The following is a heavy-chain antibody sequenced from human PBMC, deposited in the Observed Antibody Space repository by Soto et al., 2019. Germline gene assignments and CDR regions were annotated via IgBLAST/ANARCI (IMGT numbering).Heavy chain of an antibody. CDR1: GFTFSSYA. CDR3: AKDPLVGATTGDY. D-gene: IGHD1-26*01. V-gene: IGHV3-23*01. Sequence: PGGSLRLSCAASGFTFSSYAMSWVRQAPGKGLEWVSAISGSGGSTYYADSVKGRFTISRDNSKNTLYLQMNSLRAADAAVYYCAKDPLVGATTGDYWGQGTLVTVSS. CDR2: ISGSGGST. J-gene: IGHJ4*02.